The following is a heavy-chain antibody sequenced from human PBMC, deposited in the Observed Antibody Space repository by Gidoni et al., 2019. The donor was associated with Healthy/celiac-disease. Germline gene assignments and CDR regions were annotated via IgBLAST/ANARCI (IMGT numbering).Heavy chain of an antibody. CDR2: IIPIFGTA. CDR3: ARSGPHSSSGYYYGMDV. CDR1: GGTFSSYA. D-gene: IGHD6-6*01. J-gene: IGHJ6*02. Sequence: QVQLVQSGAEVKKPGSSVKVSCKASGGTFSSYAISWVRQAPGQGLEWMGGIIPIFGTANYAQKFQGRVTITADESTSTAYMELSSLRSEDTAVYYCARSGPHSSSGYYYGMDVWGQGTTVTVSS. V-gene: IGHV1-69*01.